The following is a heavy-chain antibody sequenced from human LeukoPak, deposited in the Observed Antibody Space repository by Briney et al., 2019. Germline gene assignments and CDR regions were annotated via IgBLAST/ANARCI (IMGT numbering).Heavy chain of an antibody. CDR2: ISYDGRNK. V-gene: IGHV3-30*18. D-gene: IGHD5-18*01. J-gene: IGHJ4*02. CDR3: AKDRYSYAYEYFDC. CDR1: GFSFSSYG. Sequence: PGGSLRLSCVASGFSFSSYGMHWVRQAPGKGLEWVAVISYDGRNKYYADSVKGRFTISRDNSKNTLYLQMNSLRAEDTAVYYCAKDRYSYAYEYFDCWGQGTLVTVSS.